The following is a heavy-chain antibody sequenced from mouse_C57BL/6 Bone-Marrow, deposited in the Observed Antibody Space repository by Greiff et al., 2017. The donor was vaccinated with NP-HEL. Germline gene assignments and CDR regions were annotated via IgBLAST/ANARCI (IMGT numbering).Heavy chain of an antibody. V-gene: IGHV1-81*01. CDR2: IYPRSGNT. CDR3: APAHYYGSSYDAMDD. J-gene: IGHJ4*01. Sequence: QVQLQQSGAELARPGASVKLSCKASGYTFTSYGISWVKQRTGQGLEWIGEIYPRSGNTYYNEKFKGKATLTADKSSSRAYMELRILTSEDSAGYFCAPAHYYGSSYDAMDDWGKGTSVTVSS. CDR1: GYTFTSYG. D-gene: IGHD1-1*01.